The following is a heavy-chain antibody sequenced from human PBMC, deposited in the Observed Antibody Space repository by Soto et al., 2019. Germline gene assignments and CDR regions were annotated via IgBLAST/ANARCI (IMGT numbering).Heavy chain of an antibody. J-gene: IGHJ5*02. D-gene: IGHD2-15*01. V-gene: IGHV4-39*01. CDR1: GGSISSSSYY. CDR2: IYYAGST. Sequence: QLQLQESGPGLVKPSETLSLTCTVSGGSISSSSYYWGWIRQPPGKGLEWIGSIYYAGSTYYNPSLKSRVTISVDTSKNQFSLKRSSVTAADTAVYYCARQGYCSGGSCYSLPWWFDPWGQGTLVTVSS. CDR3: ARQGYCSGGSCYSLPWWFDP.